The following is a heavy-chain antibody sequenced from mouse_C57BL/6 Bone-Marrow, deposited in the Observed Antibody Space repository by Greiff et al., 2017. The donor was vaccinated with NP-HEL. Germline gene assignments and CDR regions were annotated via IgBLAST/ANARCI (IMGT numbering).Heavy chain of an antibody. CDR3: ARIWLLRYYYAMDY. J-gene: IGHJ4*01. V-gene: IGHV1-19*01. D-gene: IGHD2-3*01. CDR2: INPYNGGT. CDR1: GYTFTDYY. Sequence: EVKLVESGPVLVKPGASVKMSCKASGYTFTDYYMNWVKQSHGKSLEWIGVINPYNGGTSYNQKFKGKATLTVDKSSSTAYMELNSLTSEDSAVYYCARIWLLRYYYAMDYWGQGTSVTVSS.